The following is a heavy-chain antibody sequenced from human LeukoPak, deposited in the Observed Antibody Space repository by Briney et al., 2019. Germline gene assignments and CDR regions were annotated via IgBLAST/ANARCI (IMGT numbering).Heavy chain of an antibody. D-gene: IGHD3-10*01. V-gene: IGHV1-18*01. Sequence: ASVKVSCKASVYTFTSYGISWVRQAPGQGLEWMGWISAYNGNTNYAQKLQGRVTMTTDTSTSTAYMELRSLRSDDTAVYYCARGPITMVRGAESPFDYWGQGTLVTVSS. CDR1: VYTFTSYG. CDR3: ARGPITMVRGAESPFDY. J-gene: IGHJ4*02. CDR2: ISAYNGNT.